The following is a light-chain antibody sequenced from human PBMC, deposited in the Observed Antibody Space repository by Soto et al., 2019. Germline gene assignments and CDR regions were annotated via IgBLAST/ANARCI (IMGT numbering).Light chain of an antibody. CDR1: QSVSSNY. V-gene: IGKV3-20*01. Sequence: EIVLTQSPGTLSLSPGERATLSCRASQSVSSNYLAWYQQKPGQAPRLLIYRASSRATGIPDRFSGSGSGTDFALTISRLEPEDFAVYFCQQYGFSLWTFGQGTKVEIK. CDR2: RAS. J-gene: IGKJ1*01. CDR3: QQYGFSLWT.